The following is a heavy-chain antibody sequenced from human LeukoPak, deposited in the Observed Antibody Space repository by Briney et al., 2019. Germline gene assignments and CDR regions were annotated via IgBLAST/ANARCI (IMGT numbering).Heavy chain of an antibody. CDR2: INHSGST. J-gene: IGHJ5*02. CDR3: ARESASPGMNWFDP. CDR1: GGSFSGYY. Sequence: PSETLSLTCAVYGGSFSGYYWTWIRQPPGKGLEWIGEINHSGSTNYNPSLKSRVTISVDTSKNQFSLKLRSVTAADTAIYYCARESASPGMNWFDPWGQGTLVTVSS. V-gene: IGHV4-34*01.